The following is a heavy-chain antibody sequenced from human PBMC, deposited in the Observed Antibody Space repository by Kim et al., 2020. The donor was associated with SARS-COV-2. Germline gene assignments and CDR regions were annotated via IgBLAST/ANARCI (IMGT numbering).Heavy chain of an antibody. CDR3: ARHTKSVGAIDY. Sequence: RYSPSFQGQVTFSADKSISTAYLQWSSLKASDTAMYYCARHTKSVGAIDYWGQGTLVTVSS. J-gene: IGHJ4*02. D-gene: IGHD1-26*01. V-gene: IGHV5-51*01.